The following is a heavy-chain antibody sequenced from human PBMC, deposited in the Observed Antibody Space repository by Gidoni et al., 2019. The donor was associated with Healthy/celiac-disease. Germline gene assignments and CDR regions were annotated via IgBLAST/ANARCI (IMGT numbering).Heavy chain of an antibody. CDR3: AKGDRGHDWYFDL. J-gene: IGHJ2*01. Sequence: EVQLLESGGGLVQPGGSLRLSCAASGFTFSSYAMGWVRQAPGKGLEWVSAISGSGGSTYYADSVKGRFTISRDNSKNTLYLQMNSLRAEDTAVYYCAKGDRGHDWYFDLWGRGTLVTVSS. CDR2: ISGSGGST. CDR1: GFTFSSYA. V-gene: IGHV3-23*01.